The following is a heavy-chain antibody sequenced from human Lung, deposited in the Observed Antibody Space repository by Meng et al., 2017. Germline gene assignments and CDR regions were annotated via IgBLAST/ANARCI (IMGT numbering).Heavy chain of an antibody. V-gene: IGHV4-34*01. J-gene: IGHJ4*02. CDR2: INHSGST. Sequence: VYLHEWGAGLLKPSETLCLTCVVSGGSFSDYYWSWIRQPPGKGLEWIGEINHSGSTNYNPSLESRATISVDTSQNNLSLKLSSVTAADSAVYYCARGPTTMAHDFDYWGQGTLVTVSS. CDR3: ARGPTTMAHDFDY. D-gene: IGHD4-11*01. CDR1: GGSFSDYY.